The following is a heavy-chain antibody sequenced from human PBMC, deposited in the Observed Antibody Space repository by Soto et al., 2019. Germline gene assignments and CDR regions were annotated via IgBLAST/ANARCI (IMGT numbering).Heavy chain of an antibody. D-gene: IGHD1-7*01. Sequence: QVQLQESGPGLVKPSQTLSLTCAISGDSVSSNSAAWNWIRLSPSRGLEWLARTYYRSRWYNDYAVSVRSLITVNPDTSKYQFSLQLPSVTTEDTAVYFCAGTTSHQLYYMDVWGKGTTVTVSS. V-gene: IGHV6-1*01. CDR3: AGTTSHQLYYMDV. CDR1: GDSVSSNSAA. J-gene: IGHJ6*03. CDR2: TYYRSRWYN.